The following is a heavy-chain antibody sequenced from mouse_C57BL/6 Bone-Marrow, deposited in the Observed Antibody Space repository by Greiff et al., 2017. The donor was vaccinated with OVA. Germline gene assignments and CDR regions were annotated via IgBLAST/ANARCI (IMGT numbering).Heavy chain of an antibody. CDR1: GYSFTGYY. CDR3: ARGGGHYYFDY. V-gene: IGHV1-42*01. D-gene: IGHD1-1*02. CDR2: INPSTGGT. J-gene: IGHJ2*01. Sequence: EVQLQQSGPELVKPGASVKISCKASGYSFTGYYMNWVKQSPEKSLEWIGEINPSTGGTTYNQKFKAKATLTVDKSSSTAYMQLSSVTSEDSAVYYCARGGGHYYFDYWGQGTTLTVSS.